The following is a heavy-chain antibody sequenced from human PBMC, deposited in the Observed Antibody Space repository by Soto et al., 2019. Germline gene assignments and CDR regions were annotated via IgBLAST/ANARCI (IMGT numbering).Heavy chain of an antibody. CDR1: GYTFTTYT. CDR2: INPVNGNT. V-gene: IGHV1-3*01. D-gene: IGHD6-13*01. Sequence: QVPLVQSGAEVKKPGASVMLSRKASGYTFTTYTMNWVRQAPGQRLEWMGWINPVNGNTKSSQKFQDRVIITRDTSASTAYMELRSLRSEDTAVYYCARGIATGQLDPWGQGTLVIVSS. J-gene: IGHJ5*02. CDR3: ARGIATGQLDP.